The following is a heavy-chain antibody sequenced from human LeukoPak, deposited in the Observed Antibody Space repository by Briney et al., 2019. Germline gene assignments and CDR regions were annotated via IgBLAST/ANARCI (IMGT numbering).Heavy chain of an antibody. V-gene: IGHV4-34*01. Sequence: SETLSLTCAVYGGSFSGYYWSWIRQPPGKGLEWIGEINHSGSTNYNPSLKSRVTISVDTSKNQFSLKLSSVTAADTAVYYCARGSTSGYSSSWVPQSRWFGPWGQGTLVTVSS. CDR1: GGSFSGYY. CDR2: INHSGST. CDR3: ARGSTSGYSSSWVPQSRWFGP. D-gene: IGHD6-13*01. J-gene: IGHJ5*02.